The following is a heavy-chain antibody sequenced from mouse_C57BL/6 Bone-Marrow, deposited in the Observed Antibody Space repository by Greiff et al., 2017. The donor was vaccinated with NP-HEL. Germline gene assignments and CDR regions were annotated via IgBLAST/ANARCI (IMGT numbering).Heavy chain of an antibody. CDR1: GYTFTSYW. D-gene: IGHD1-1*01. CDR2: INPSSGYT. Sequence: VQLQQSGAELAKPGASVKLSCKASGYTFTSYWMHWVKQRPGQGLEWIGYINPSSGYTKYNQKFKDKATLTADKSSSTAYMQLSSLTYEDSAVYYSAREATVVDWYFDVWGTGTTVTVSS. J-gene: IGHJ1*03. CDR3: AREATVVDWYFDV. V-gene: IGHV1-7*01.